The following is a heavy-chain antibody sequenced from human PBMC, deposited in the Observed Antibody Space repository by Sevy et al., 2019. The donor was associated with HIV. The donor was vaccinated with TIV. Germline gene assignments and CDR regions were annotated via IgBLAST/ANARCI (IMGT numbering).Heavy chain of an antibody. Sequence: GGSLRLSCAASGFSFSSYSMNWVCQAPGKGLEWVSYISSSSSTIYYADSVKGRFTISRDNAKNSLYLQMNSLRDEDTAVYYCARDRGTHGIVGATGYWGQGTLVTVSS. D-gene: IGHD1-26*01. CDR2: ISSSSSTI. V-gene: IGHV3-48*02. J-gene: IGHJ4*02. CDR3: ARDRGTHGIVGATGY. CDR1: GFSFSSYS.